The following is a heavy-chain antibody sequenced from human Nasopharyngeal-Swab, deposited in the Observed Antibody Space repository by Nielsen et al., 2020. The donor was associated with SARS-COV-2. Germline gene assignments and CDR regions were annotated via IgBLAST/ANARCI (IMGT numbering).Heavy chain of an antibody. CDR1: GGTFSSYA. CDR2: IIPIFGTA. J-gene: IGHJ3*02. CDR3: ARDDSTAAGTKAFDI. V-gene: IGHV1-69*13. Sequence: SVKVSCKASGGTFSSYAISWVRQAPGQGLEWMGGIIPIFGTANYAQKFQGRVTITADESTSTAYMELSSLRSEDTAVYYCARDDSTAAGTKAFDIWGQGTMVTVSS. D-gene: IGHD6-13*01.